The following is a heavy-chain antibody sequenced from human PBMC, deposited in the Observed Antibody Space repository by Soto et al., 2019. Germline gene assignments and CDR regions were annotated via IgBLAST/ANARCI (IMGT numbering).Heavy chain of an antibody. Sequence: PGESLKISCKGSGYSFTSYWIGWVRQMPGKGLEWMGIIYPGDSDTRYSPSFQGQVTISADKSISTAYLQWSGLKASDTAMYYCARQIRALYYGMDVWGQGTTVTVSS. CDR2: IYPGDSDT. J-gene: IGHJ6*02. V-gene: IGHV5-51*01. CDR3: ARQIRALYYGMDV. D-gene: IGHD1-26*01. CDR1: GYSFTSYW.